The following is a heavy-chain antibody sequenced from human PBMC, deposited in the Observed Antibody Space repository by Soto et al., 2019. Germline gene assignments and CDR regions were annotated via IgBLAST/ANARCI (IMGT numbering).Heavy chain of an antibody. CDR1: GGTFSSYA. D-gene: IGHD2-8*02. J-gene: IGHJ6*02. Sequence: GASVKVSCKASGGTFSSYAISWVRQAPGQGLEWMGGIIPIFGTANYAQKFQGRVTITADESTSTAYMELSSLRSEDTAVYYCARAETTYPGGYYGMDVWGQGTTVTVSS. V-gene: IGHV1-69*13. CDR2: IIPIFGTA. CDR3: ARAETTYPGGYYGMDV.